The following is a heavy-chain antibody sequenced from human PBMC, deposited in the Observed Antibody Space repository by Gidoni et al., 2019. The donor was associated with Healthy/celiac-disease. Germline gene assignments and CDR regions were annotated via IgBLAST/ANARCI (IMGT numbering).Heavy chain of an antibody. D-gene: IGHD3-22*01. CDR3: ARHTYYDSSGSLTLFDY. V-gene: IGHV5-10-1*03. J-gene: IGHJ4*02. Sequence: EVQLVQSGAEVKKPGESLRISCKGSGYSFTSYWISWVRQMPGKGLEWMGRIDPSDSYTNYSPSFQGHVTISADKSISTAYLQWSSLKASDTAMYYCARHTYYDSSGSLTLFDYWGQGTLVTVSS. CDR1: GYSFTSYW. CDR2: IDPSDSYT.